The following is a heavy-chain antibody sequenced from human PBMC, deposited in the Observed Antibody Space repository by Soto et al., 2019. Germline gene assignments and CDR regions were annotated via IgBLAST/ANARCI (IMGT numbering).Heavy chain of an antibody. V-gene: IGHV1-69*13. Sequence: ASVKVSCKASGGTFSSYAISWVRQAPGQGLEWMGGIIPIFGTANYAQKFQGRVTITADESTSTAYMELSSLRSEDTAVYYCARIYYYDSSGPEGGYYYYGMDVWAQGSTVTVSS. D-gene: IGHD3-22*01. J-gene: IGHJ6*02. CDR1: GGTFSSYA. CDR2: IIPIFGTA. CDR3: ARIYYYDSSGPEGGYYYYGMDV.